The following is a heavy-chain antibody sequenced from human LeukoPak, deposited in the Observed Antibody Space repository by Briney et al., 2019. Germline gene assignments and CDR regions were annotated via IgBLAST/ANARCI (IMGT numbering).Heavy chain of an antibody. CDR2: ISYDGSNK. J-gene: IGHJ5*02. Sequence: GGSLRLSCAASGFTFSSYGMHWVRQAPGKGLEWVAVISYDGSNKYYADSVKGRFTISRDSSKNTLYLQMNSLRAEDTAVYYCARDRQLVNSPPGQFDPWGQGTLVTVSS. V-gene: IGHV3-30*03. D-gene: IGHD6-13*01. CDR3: ARDRQLVNSPPGQFDP. CDR1: GFTFSSYG.